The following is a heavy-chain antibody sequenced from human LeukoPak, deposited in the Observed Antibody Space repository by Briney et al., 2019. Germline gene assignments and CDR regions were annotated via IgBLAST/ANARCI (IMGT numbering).Heavy chain of an antibody. J-gene: IGHJ5*02. Sequence: ASVKVSCKASGYTFTSYAMHWVRQAPGHRLEWMGWINAGNGNTKYSQKFQGRVTITRDTSASTAYMELSSLRSEDTAVYYCARDLGLLWFGEWGNWFDPWGQGTLVTVSS. CDR1: GYTFTSYA. V-gene: IGHV1-3*01. CDR2: INAGNGNT. D-gene: IGHD3-10*01. CDR3: ARDLGLLWFGEWGNWFDP.